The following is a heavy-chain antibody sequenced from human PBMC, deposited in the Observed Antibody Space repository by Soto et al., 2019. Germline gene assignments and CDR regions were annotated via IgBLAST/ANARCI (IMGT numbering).Heavy chain of an antibody. D-gene: IGHD2-2*01. CDR1: GDSISSGAW. CDR3: ARDSRTGCSSTDCYMS. J-gene: IGHJ5*02. Sequence: QVQLQESGPGLVKASETLSLTCAVSGDSISSGAWWSWVRQSPGKGLQWIGEIYHSGNTRNNPSLKSRVTMSVDKSTNQFSLNLMSVTAADTATYYCARDSRTGCSSTDCYMSWGRGILVTVSS. CDR2: IYHSGNT. V-gene: IGHV4-4*02.